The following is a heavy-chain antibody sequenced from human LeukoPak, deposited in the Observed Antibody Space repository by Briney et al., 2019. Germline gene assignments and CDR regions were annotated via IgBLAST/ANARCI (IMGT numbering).Heavy chain of an antibody. CDR1: GFFFSDYY. Sequence: AGGSLILSCDASGFFFSDYYMSWIRQAPGKGLEWVSNISSSGYTINYADSVKGRFTISRDNAKNSLYLQMNSLRAEDTAVYYCAELGITMIGGVWGKGTTVTISS. V-gene: IGHV3-11*04. J-gene: IGHJ6*04. CDR2: ISSSGYTI. CDR3: AELGITMIGGV. D-gene: IGHD3-10*02.